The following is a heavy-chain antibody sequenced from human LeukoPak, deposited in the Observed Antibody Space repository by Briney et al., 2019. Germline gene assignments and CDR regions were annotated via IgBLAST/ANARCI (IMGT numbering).Heavy chain of an antibody. CDR2: FEPEEGEHGET. D-gene: IGHD1-1*01. CDR1: GYTLTELS. Sequence: GASVKVSCKVSGYTLTELSMHWVRHVPGKGLEWMGGFEPEEGEHGETIYAQKFEGRLTLTDDTVADTAYMELVSLTSADTAVYYCATDRLEIYALHIWGQGTVVTVS. V-gene: IGHV1-24*01. J-gene: IGHJ3*02. CDR3: ATDRLEIYALHI.